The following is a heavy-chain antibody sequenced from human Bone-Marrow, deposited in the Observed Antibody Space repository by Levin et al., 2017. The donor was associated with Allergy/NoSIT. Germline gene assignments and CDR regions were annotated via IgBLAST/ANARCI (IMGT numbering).Heavy chain of an antibody. CDR2: ISNTGYSI. V-gene: IGHV3-11*01. D-gene: IGHD1-26*01. Sequence: PGGSLRLSCAASRFSFSEYYMSWIRQAPGKGLEWLSYISNTGYSIYYADSVQGRFTISRDNSKNSLFLQMNGLGVEDTAVYYCARDRSRAYSGSYYGYHSYGMDVWGQGTTVTVSS. CDR1: RFSFSEYY. J-gene: IGHJ6*02. CDR3: ARDRSRAYSGSYYGYHSYGMDV.